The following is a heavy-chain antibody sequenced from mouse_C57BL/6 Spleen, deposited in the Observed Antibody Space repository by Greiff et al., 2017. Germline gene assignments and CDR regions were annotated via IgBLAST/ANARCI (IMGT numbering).Heavy chain of an antibody. V-gene: IGHV1-61*01. CDR2: IYPSDSET. CDR1: GYTFTSYW. Sequence: VQLQQPGAELVRPGSSVKLSCKASGYTFTSYWMDWVKQRPGQGLEWIGNIYPSDSETHYNQKFKDKATLTVDKSSSTAYMQLSSLTSEDSAVYYCARIYYRTFIDYAMDYWGQGTSVTVSS. D-gene: IGHD2-12*01. J-gene: IGHJ4*01. CDR3: ARIYYRTFIDYAMDY.